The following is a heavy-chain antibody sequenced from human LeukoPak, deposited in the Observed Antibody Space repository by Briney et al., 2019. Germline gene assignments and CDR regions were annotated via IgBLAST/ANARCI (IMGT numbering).Heavy chain of an antibody. D-gene: IGHD2-2*01. V-gene: IGHV4-39*07. CDR3: ARDWGVVVVPAAEGDLNWFDP. CDR2: IYYSGST. CDR1: GGSISSSSYY. J-gene: IGHJ5*02. Sequence: SETLSLTCTVSGGSISSSSYYWGWIRQPPGKGLEWIGSIYYSGSTYYNPSLKSRVTISVDTSKNQFSLKLSSVTAADTAVYYCARDWGVVVVPAAEGDLNWFDPWGQGTLVTVSS.